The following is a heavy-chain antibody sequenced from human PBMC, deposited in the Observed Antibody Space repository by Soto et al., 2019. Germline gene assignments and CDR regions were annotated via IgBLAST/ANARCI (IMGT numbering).Heavy chain of an antibody. CDR1: GFTFSSYS. CDR2: ISSSSSTI. D-gene: IGHD5-12*01. CDR3: AREEWLRHFDY. J-gene: IGHJ4*02. V-gene: IGHV3-48*01. Sequence: EVQLVESGGGLVQPGGSLRLSCAASGFTFSSYSMNWVRQAPGKGLEWVSYISSSSSTIYYADSVKGRFTISRDNAKNSLYLQMNSLRAEDTAVYYCAREEWLRHFDYWGQGPLVTVSS.